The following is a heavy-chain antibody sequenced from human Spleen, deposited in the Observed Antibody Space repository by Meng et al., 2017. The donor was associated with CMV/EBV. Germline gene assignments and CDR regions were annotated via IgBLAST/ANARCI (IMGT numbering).Heavy chain of an antibody. CDR2: IRYDGSNK. V-gene: IGHV3-30*02. CDR1: GFTFSSYG. CDR3: ARALYSSSSSAPYYFDY. J-gene: IGHJ4*02. Sequence: GESLKISCAASGFTFSSYGMHWVRQAPGKGLEWVAFIRYDGSNKYYADSVKGRFTISRDNSKNSVYLHMNSLRAEDTAFYHCARALYSSSSSAPYYFDYWGPGTLVTVSS. D-gene: IGHD6-6*01.